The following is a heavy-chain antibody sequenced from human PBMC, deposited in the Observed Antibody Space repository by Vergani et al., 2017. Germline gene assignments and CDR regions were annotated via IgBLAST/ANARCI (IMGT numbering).Heavy chain of an antibody. Sequence: EVQLVQSGAEVKKPGESLKISCKGSGYSFTSYWIGWVRQMPGKGLEWMGIIYPGDSDTRYSPSFQGQVTISADKSISTAYLQWSSLKASDTAMYYCAGHPSERAAAGPNDAFDIWGQGTMVTVSS. D-gene: IGHD6-13*01. CDR3: AGHPSERAAAGPNDAFDI. CDR1: GYSFTSYW. V-gene: IGHV5-51*01. CDR2: IYPGDSDT. J-gene: IGHJ3*02.